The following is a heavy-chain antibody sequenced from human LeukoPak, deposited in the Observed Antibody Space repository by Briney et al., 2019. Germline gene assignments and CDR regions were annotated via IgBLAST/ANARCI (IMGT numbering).Heavy chain of an antibody. D-gene: IGHD1-1*01. CDR1: GYTFTAYY. J-gene: IGHJ4*02. CDR2: ISPNTGGT. CDR3: AREGAPQLSSYFDH. Sequence: ASVKVSCKASGYTFTAYYIHWVRQAPGQGLEWMGWISPNTGGTNFAQRFQGRVTMTRDTSINTAYMELSSLRSDDTAMYYCAREGAPQLSSYFDHWGQGTRVTVSS. V-gene: IGHV1-2*02.